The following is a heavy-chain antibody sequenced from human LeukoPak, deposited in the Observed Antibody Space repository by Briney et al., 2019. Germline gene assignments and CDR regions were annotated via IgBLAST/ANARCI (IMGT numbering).Heavy chain of an antibody. CDR3: ARQNSGARLNV. J-gene: IGHJ6*02. CDR2: IYYSGST. CDR1: GGSISSFY. D-gene: IGHD6-25*01. Sequence: KPSETLSLTCTVSGGSISSFYWSWIRQPPGKGLEWIGSIYYSGSTNYNLSLKSRATISVDTSKNQFSLKLSSVTAADTAVYFCARQNSGARLNVWGQGTTVTVSS. V-gene: IGHV4-59*08.